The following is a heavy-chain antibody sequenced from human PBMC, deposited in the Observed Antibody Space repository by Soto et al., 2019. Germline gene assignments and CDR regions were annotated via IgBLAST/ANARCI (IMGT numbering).Heavy chain of an antibody. Sequence: QVQLVQSGAEVKKPGSSVKVSCKASGGTFSSYTISWVRQAPGQGLEWMGRIIPILGIANYAQKFQGRVRITEDKATSTACMELSSLGSEDRAVYYCARSYYFGSGSYYYYYYYMYVWGKGTTVTVSS. CDR3: ARSYYFGSGSYYYYYYYMYV. V-gene: IGHV1-69*02. CDR1: GGTFSSYT. D-gene: IGHD3-10*01. J-gene: IGHJ6*03. CDR2: IIPILGIA.